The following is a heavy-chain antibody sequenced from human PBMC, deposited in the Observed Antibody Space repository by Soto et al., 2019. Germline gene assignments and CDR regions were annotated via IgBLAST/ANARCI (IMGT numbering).Heavy chain of an antibody. D-gene: IGHD3-3*01. CDR2: IKSKTDGGTT. CDR1: GFTFSNAW. CDR3: TMELRFLEWLLEDFDY. Sequence: PGVALRLSCAASGFTFSNAWMSWVRQAPGKGLEWVGRIKSKTDGGTTDYAAPVKGRFTISRDDSKNTLYLQMNSLKTEDTAVYYCTMELRFLEWLLEDFDYWGQGTLVTVSS. V-gene: IGHV3-15*01. J-gene: IGHJ4*02.